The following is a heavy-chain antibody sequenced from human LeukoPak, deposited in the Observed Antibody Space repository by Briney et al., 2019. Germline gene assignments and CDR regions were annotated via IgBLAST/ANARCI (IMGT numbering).Heavy chain of an antibody. Sequence: SETLSLTCTVSLDSTTSNFWSWVRQPPGKGLEWIGEIHRSGSTNYNPSLQSRVTISIDRSKNQIALELSSVTAADTAVYYCAREIVGGFNPGAYWGQGTLVTVSS. CDR1: LDSTTSNF. CDR2: IHRSGST. D-gene: IGHD1-14*01. V-gene: IGHV4-4*02. J-gene: IGHJ4*02. CDR3: AREIVGGFNPGAY.